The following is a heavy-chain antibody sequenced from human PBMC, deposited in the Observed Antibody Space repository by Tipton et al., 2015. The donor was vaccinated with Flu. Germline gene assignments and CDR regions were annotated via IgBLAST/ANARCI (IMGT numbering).Heavy chain of an antibody. CDR3: ARNEKYCSGGNCYSGGSSDPDF. D-gene: IGHD2-15*01. CDR2: IIPIFGTV. Sequence: QVQLVQSGAEVKKPGSSVKVSCKAYGGFFSTYTLTWVRQAPGQGLEWMGGIIPIFGTVNYAQKFQGRVTITADESTTTAYMELSSLRSEDTAVYYCARNEKYCSGGNCYSGGSSDPDFWGQGTMVTVSS. J-gene: IGHJ3*01. CDR1: GGFFSTYT. V-gene: IGHV1-69*01.